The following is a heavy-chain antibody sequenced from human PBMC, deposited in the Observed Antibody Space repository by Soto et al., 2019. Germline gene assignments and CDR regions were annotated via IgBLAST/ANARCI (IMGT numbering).Heavy chain of an antibody. Sequence: QVQLVQSGAEVKKPGSSVKVSCKASGGTFSSYTISWVRQAPGQGLEWMGRIIPSLGIANYAQKFQGRVTITADKSTSTAYMELSSLRSEDTAVYYCARGYGDDVWYFDLWGRGTLVTVSS. CDR1: GGTFSSYT. CDR2: IIPSLGIA. V-gene: IGHV1-69*02. CDR3: ARGYGDDVWYFDL. J-gene: IGHJ2*01. D-gene: IGHD4-17*01.